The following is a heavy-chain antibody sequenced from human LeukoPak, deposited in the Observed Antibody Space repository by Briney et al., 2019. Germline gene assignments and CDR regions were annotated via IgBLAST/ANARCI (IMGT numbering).Heavy chain of an antibody. CDR3: ARPYDRGAFDI. J-gene: IGHJ3*02. CDR2: FYYSGST. V-gene: IGHV4-39*01. D-gene: IGHD3-22*01. CDR1: GGSISSSSYS. Sequence: SETLSLTCTVSGGSISSSSYSWGWIRQPPGKGLEWIGTFYYSGSTYYNPSLKSRVTISVDTFRNHFSLKLNSVTAADTAVYYCARPYDRGAFDIWGQGTMVTVSS.